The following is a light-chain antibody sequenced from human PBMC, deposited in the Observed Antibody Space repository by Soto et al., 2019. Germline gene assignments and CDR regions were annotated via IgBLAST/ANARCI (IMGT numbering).Light chain of an antibody. CDR1: QSVDSS. V-gene: IGKV3-15*01. CDR3: QQYHNWPPLT. J-gene: IGKJ4*01. CDR2: AAS. Sequence: EIVMTQSPGTLSLSPGERATLSCRASQSVDSSFVAWYQQKPGQAPRLLIYAASTRATGIPARFSGSGSGTEFTLTISSLQSEDFAVYYCQQYHNWPPLTFGGGTKVDIK.